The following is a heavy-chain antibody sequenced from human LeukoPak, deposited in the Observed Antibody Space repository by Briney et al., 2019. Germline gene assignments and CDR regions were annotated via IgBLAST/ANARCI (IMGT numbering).Heavy chain of an antibody. D-gene: IGHD4-17*01. CDR1: GYTLTELS. V-gene: IGHV1-24*01. J-gene: IGHJ3*02. CDR3: ATDKPGTVTDAFDI. CDR2: FDPEDDET. Sequence: PGASVKVSCKVSGYTLTELSMHWVRQAPGKGLEWMGGFDPEDDETIYAQKFQGRVTMTEDTSTDTAYMELSSLRPEDTAVYYCATDKPGTVTDAFDIWGQGTMVTVS.